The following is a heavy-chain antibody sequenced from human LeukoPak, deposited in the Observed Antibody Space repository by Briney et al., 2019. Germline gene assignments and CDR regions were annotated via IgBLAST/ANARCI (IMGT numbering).Heavy chain of an antibody. J-gene: IGHJ4*02. CDR1: GDTFINYG. D-gene: IGHD2-21*02. CDR3: ATLSPGDADY. V-gene: IGHV1-18*01. CDR2: ISAYNGNT. Sequence: ASVKVSCKASGDTFINYGISWVRQAPGHGLEWMGWISAYNGNTNTAQKFQGRVTMTTDTSTSAAYMELRSLKSDDTAVYYCATLSPGDADYWGQGTLVTVSS.